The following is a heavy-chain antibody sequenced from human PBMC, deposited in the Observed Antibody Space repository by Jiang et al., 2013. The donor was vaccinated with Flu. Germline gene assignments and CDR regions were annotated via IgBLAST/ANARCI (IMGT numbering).Heavy chain of an antibody. Sequence: SGDRRVSSNNVAWNWIRQSPSRGLEWLGRTYYRSQWYNDYAASVKSRITIKPDTSTNQFTLQLNSVTPEDTAVYYCVGFSNYNSGTFWTDWGQGTHVTVSS. D-gene: IGHD3-10*01. V-gene: IGHV6-1*01. CDR3: VGFSNYNSGTFWTD. J-gene: IGHJ4*02. CDR2: TYYRSQWYN. CDR1: GDRRVSSNNVA.